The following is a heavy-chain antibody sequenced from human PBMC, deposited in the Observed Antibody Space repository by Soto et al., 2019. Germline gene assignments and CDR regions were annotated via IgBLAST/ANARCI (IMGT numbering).Heavy chain of an antibody. V-gene: IGHV3-30-3*01. CDR2: KSYEGSNK. J-gene: IGHJ1*01. Sequence: QVQLVESGGGGSQPGRSLRLSCAASGFTFSGYAMHWVRQAPGKGLEWVAVKSYEGSNKYYADSVKVRFTISRDNSKNTLYLQMNSLRAEDTAVYYCARGDHSSSWYLAPDEYFQHWGQGTLVTVSS. CDR1: GFTFSGYA. CDR3: ARGDHSSSWYLAPDEYFQH. D-gene: IGHD6-13*01.